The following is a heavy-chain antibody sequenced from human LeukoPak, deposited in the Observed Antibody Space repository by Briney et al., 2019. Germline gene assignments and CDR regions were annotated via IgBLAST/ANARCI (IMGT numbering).Heavy chain of an antibody. CDR2: ISTSGST. V-gene: IGHV4-4*07. D-gene: IGHD6-13*01. CDR3: ARDQERGSSSSVLDY. CDR1: GGSISSYY. J-gene: IGHJ4*02. Sequence: PSETLPLTRTVSGGSISSYYWSWIRQPAGKGLEWIGRISTSGSTNYNPSLTSRVTMSVDTSKTQVSPKRSSVTAADTAVYYCARDQERGSSSSVLDYWGQGTLVTVSS.